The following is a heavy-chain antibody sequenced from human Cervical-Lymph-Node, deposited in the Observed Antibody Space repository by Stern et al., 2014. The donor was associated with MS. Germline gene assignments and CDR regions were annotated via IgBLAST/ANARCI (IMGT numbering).Heavy chain of an antibody. V-gene: IGHV1-69*01. J-gene: IGHJ2*01. Sequence: VQLVQSGAELKTPGSSVRVSCKASGGTFTSYAINWVGKAPGQGPEGVGGIITMFGTINYAQNFQGRVTISADESTGTAYMELTGLTSEDTAVFYCARDGRGNFFYFDLWGRGTLVTVSS. D-gene: IGHD4-23*01. CDR1: GGTFTSYA. CDR2: IITMFGTI. CDR3: ARDGRGNFFYFDL.